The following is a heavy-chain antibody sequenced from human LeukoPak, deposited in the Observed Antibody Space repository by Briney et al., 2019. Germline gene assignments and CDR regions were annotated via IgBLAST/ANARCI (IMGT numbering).Heavy chain of an antibody. CDR1: GFTFSSYE. CDR2: ISSSGSTI. CDR3: ARDRRYYDY. Sequence: GGSLRLSCAASGFTFSSYEMDWVRQAPGKGLEWVSYISSSGSTIYYADSVKGRFTISRDNAKNSLCLQMNSLRAEDTAVYYCARDRRYYDYWGQGTLVTVSS. D-gene: IGHD3-10*01. J-gene: IGHJ4*02. V-gene: IGHV3-48*03.